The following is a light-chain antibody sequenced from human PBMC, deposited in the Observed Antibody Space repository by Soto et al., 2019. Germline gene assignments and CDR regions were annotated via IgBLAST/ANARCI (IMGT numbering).Light chain of an antibody. J-gene: IGLJ2*01. CDR3: SSYTSSSTLD. Sequence: QSALTQPASVSGSPGQSITISCTGTSSDVGGYNYVSWYQQHPGKAPKRMIYEVSNRPSGVSNRFSGSKSGNTASLTISGLQAEDEADYYCSSYTSSSTLDFGGGTKLTVL. CDR1: SSDVGGYNY. CDR2: EVS. V-gene: IGLV2-14*01.